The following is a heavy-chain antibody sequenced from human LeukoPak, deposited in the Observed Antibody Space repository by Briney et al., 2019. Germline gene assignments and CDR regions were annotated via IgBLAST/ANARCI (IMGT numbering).Heavy chain of an antibody. CDR3: ARDSAPLSSAGQDFDY. CDR2: IWYDGSNK. D-gene: IGHD3-10*01. Sequence: PGRSLRLSCAASGFTFSSYGMRWVRQAPGKGREWVAGIWYDGSNKYYADSVKGRFTISRDNSKNTLYLQMNSLRAEDTAVYYCARDSAPLSSAGQDFDYWGQGTLVTVSS. J-gene: IGHJ4*02. CDR1: GFTFSSYG. V-gene: IGHV3-33*01.